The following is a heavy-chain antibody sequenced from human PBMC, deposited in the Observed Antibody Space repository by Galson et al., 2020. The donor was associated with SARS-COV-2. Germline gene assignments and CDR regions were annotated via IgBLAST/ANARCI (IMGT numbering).Heavy chain of an antibody. CDR3: AKAPPGAYCSGGSCYVYYFEY. Sequence: GESLKISCAATGFTFSSYAMSWVRQAPGKGLEWVSAISNGGANTHYADSVKGRFAISRDNSKNTLYLQMNRLRAEDTAVYYCAKAPPGAYCSGGSCYVYYFEYWGQGTLVTVSS. CDR2: ISNGGANT. D-gene: IGHD2-15*01. J-gene: IGHJ4*02. V-gene: IGHV3-23*01. CDR1: GFTFSSYA.